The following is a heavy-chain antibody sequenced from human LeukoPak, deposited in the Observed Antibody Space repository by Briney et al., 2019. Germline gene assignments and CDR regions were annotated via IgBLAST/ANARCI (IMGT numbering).Heavy chain of an antibody. D-gene: IGHD6-6*01. CDR2: MNPNSGNT. J-gene: IGHJ4*02. Sequence: ASVKVSCKASGYTFTSYDINWVRQATGQGLEWMGWMNPNSGNTGYAQKFQGRVTITRNTSISTAYMELSSLRSEDTAVYYCAGGRPFYYFDYWGQGTPVTVSS. CDR3: AGGRPFYYFDY. V-gene: IGHV1-8*03. CDR1: GYTFTSYD.